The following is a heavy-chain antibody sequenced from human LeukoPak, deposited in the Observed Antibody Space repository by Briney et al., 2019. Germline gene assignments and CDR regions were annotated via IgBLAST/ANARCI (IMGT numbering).Heavy chain of an antibody. V-gene: IGHV3-23*01. CDR1: GFTFNRNA. Sequence: PGGSLRLSCAASGFTFNRNAISWVRQAPGKGLEWVSTIGGSGDKTFYADSVKGRFTISRDNSKNTLYLQMNSLRAEDTAVYYCAKGGDYGDYVGYWGQGTLVTVSS. D-gene: IGHD4-17*01. J-gene: IGHJ4*02. CDR3: AKGGDYGDYVGY. CDR2: IGGSGDKT.